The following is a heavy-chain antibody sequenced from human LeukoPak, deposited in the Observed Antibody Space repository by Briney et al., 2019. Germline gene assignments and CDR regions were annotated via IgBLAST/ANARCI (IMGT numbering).Heavy chain of an antibody. D-gene: IGHD1-26*01. CDR3: ARDGVGANGFDY. V-gene: IGHV3-33*01. CDR2: IWYDGSNK. J-gene: IGHJ4*02. Sequence: GGSLRLSCAASGFTLSSYGMHWVRQAPGKGLEWVAVIWYDGSNKYYVDSVKGRFTIFRDNSKNTLYLQMNSLRAEDTAVYYCARDGVGANGFDYWGQGTLVTVSS. CDR1: GFTLSSYG.